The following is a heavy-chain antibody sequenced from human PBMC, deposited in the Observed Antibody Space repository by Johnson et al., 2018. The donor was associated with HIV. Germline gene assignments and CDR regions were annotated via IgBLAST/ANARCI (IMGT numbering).Heavy chain of an antibody. V-gene: IGHV3-33*06. J-gene: IGHJ3*01. D-gene: IGHD3-16*01. CDR2: VWYDGSDK. Sequence: QVQLVESGGGVVQPGRSLKLSCVASGFTFSSYGMHWVRQAPGKGLEWVAGVWYDGSDKYYAGSVKGRFTIFRDNYENTLYLQMNRLRAEDTAVYYCAKDRTNWGYDAFDLWGQGTLVTVSS. CDR1: GFTFSSYG. CDR3: AKDRTNWGYDAFDL.